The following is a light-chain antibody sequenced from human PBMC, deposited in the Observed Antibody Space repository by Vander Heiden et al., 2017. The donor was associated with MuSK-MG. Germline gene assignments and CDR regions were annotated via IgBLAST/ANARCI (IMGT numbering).Light chain of an antibody. V-gene: IGLV1-40*01. CDR1: SSNIGAGYD. CDR3: QAYDSSSLSGWVG. CDR2: GNI. J-gene: IGLJ3*02. Sequence: QSVLTQPPSVSGAPGQTVTISCTGSSSNIGAGYDVHWYQQLPGTAPKLLSYGNINRPSGVPDRFSASESGTSASLAITALQPEEEADYDCQAYDSSSLSGWVGFGGGTKLTVL.